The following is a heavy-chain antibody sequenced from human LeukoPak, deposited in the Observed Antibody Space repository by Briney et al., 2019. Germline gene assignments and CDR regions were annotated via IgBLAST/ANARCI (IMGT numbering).Heavy chain of an antibody. CDR3: ARGLAAAGLYFDY. J-gene: IGHJ4*02. Sequence: GGSLRLSCAASGFTVSSNYMTWVRQAPGKGLEWVSVVYTGGSTYSADSVKGRFTISRDNSKNTLYLQMNSLRAEDAAVYYCARGLAAAGLYFDYWGQGTLVTVSS. V-gene: IGHV3-53*01. D-gene: IGHD6-25*01. CDR1: GFTVSSNY. CDR2: VYTGGST.